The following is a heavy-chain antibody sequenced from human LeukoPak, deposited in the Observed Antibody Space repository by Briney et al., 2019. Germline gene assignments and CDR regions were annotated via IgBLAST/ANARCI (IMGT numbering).Heavy chain of an antibody. CDR1: GGSISIYY. CDR3: ARGPTTVTRAFDY. J-gene: IGHJ4*02. CDR2: IYTSGST. V-gene: IGHV4-4*07. Sequence: SETLSLTCTVSGGSISIYYWSWVRQPAGKGLEWIGRIYTSGSTNYNPSLKSRVTMSVDTSKNQFSLKLSSVTAADTAVYYCARGPTTVTRAFDYWGQGTLVTVSS. D-gene: IGHD4-11*01.